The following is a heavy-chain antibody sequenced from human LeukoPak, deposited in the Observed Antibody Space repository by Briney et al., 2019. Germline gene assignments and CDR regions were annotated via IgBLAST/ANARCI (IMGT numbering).Heavy chain of an antibody. CDR1: GGSISSSSYY. Sequence: SETLSLTCTVSGGSISSSSYYWGWIRQPPGKGLEWIGSIYYSGSTYYNPSLKSRVTISVDTSKNQFSLKLSSVTAADTAVYYCARATGYCSSTICYVTMGHDYWGQGTLVTVSS. CDR2: IYYSGST. CDR3: ARATGYCSSTICYVTMGHDY. D-gene: IGHD2-2*01. J-gene: IGHJ4*02. V-gene: IGHV4-39*07.